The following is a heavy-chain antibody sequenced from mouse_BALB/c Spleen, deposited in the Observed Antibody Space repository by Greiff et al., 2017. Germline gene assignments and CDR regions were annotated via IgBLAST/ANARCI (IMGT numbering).Heavy chain of an antibody. CDR2: IGGDGST. CDR3: AKGGYDRFAY. Sequence: VHLVESGPGLVAPSQSLSITCTVSGFSLTSDGVSWVRQPPGKGLEWLGVIGGDGSTNSHSALISSLSISKDNSKSQVFLKLNSLQTDDTATYYCAKGGYDRFAYWGQGTLVTVSA. D-gene: IGHD2-2*01. J-gene: IGHJ3*01. CDR1: GFSLTSDG. V-gene: IGHV2-3*01.